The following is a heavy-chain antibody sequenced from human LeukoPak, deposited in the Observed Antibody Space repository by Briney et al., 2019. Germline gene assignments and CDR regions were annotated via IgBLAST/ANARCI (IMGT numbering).Heavy chain of an antibody. J-gene: IGHJ4*02. CDR1: GGSFSGYY. Sequence: SETLSLTCAVYGGSFSGYYWSWIRQPPGKGLEWIGEINHSGSTNYNPSLKSRVTISVDTSKNQFSLKLSPVTAADTAVYYCARGHTTYYDILTGYYTSQNFDYWGQGTLVTVSS. D-gene: IGHD3-9*01. V-gene: IGHV4-34*01. CDR3: ARGHTTYYDILTGYYTSQNFDY. CDR2: INHSGST.